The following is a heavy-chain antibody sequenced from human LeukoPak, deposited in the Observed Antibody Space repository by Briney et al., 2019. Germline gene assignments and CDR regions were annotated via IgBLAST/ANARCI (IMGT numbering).Heavy chain of an antibody. Sequence: PSQTLSLTCTVSGGSISSGGYYWSWIRQHPGKGLEWIGYIYYSGSTYYNPSLKSRVTISVDTSKNQFSLKLSSVTAADTAVYYCARSGIVVVRAAMPTNWFDPWGQGTLVTVSS. J-gene: IGHJ5*02. CDR2: IYYSGST. CDR1: GGSISSGGYY. CDR3: ARSGIVVVRAAMPTNWFDP. D-gene: IGHD2-2*01. V-gene: IGHV4-31*03.